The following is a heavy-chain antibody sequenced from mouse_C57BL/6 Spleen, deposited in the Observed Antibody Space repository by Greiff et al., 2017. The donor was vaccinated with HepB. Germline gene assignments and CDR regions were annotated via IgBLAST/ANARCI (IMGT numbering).Heavy chain of an antibody. CDR1: GYTFTSYW. CDR3: AREKGIYYDYDGGDWYFDV. J-gene: IGHJ1*03. D-gene: IGHD2-4*01. CDR2: IDPSDSYT. Sequence: VQLQQPGAELVRPGPSVKLSCKASGYTFTSYWMHWVKQRPGQGLEWIGVIDPSDSYTNYNQKFKGKATLTVDTSSSTAYMQLSSLTSEDSAVYYCAREKGIYYDYDGGDWYFDVWGTGTTVTVSS. V-gene: IGHV1-59*01.